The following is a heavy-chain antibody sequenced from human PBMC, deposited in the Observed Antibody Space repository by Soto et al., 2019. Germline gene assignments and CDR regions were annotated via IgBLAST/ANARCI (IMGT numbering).Heavy chain of an antibody. V-gene: IGHV4-39*01. D-gene: IGHD2-21*01. CDR1: GGSISSSSYY. CDR3: ASSYYPMVIRGWFDP. CDR2: IYYSGST. Sequence: QLQLQESGPGLVKPSETLSLTCTVSGGSISSSSYYWGWIRQPPGKGLEWIGSIYYSGSTYYNPSLKSRVTISVDTSKNQFSLKLSSVTAADTAVYYCASSYYPMVIRGWFDPWGQGTLVTVSS. J-gene: IGHJ5*02.